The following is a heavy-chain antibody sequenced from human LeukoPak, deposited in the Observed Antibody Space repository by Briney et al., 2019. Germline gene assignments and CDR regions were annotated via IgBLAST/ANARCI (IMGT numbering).Heavy chain of an antibody. D-gene: IGHD3-22*01. CDR3: AKERVGRSYDSSGYFDY. Sequence: GGSLRLPCAASGFTFSSYAMSWVRQAPGKGLEWVSAISGSGGSTYYADSVKGRFTISRDNSKNTLYLQMNSLRAEDTAVYYCAKERVGRSYDSSGYFDYWGQGTLVTVSS. J-gene: IGHJ4*02. V-gene: IGHV3-23*01. CDR1: GFTFSSYA. CDR2: ISGSGGST.